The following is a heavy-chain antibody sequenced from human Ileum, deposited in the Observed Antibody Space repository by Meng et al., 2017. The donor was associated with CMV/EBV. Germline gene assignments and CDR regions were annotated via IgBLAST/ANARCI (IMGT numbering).Heavy chain of an antibody. CDR3: ARSPGFFSLDS. J-gene: IGHJ4*02. CDR2: ISHRGII. CDR1: GGSISARHS. V-gene: IGHV4-4*01. Sequence: LTCAVSGGSISARHSWSWVRQPPGKGLEWIGEISHRGIIKYTPSLKSRVMISMDRTKNHFSLELTSVTAADTGLYFCARSPGFFSLDSWGPGILVTVS.